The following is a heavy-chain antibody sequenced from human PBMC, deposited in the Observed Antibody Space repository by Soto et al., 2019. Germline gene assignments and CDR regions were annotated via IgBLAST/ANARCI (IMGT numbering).Heavy chain of an antibody. CDR3: ARAELERGEVGYFGMDV. V-gene: IGHV1-18*04. CDR2: ISSYNSNNGDT. D-gene: IGHD1-1*01. CDR1: GYTFSNYA. J-gene: IGHJ6*02. Sequence: QVQLVQSGAELKKPGASVKVSCKTSGYTFSNYAISWVRQAPGQGLEWMGWISSYNSNNGDTKSAQMLQGRVTMTRDTSATTACMELRSLRSDDTAVYYCARAELERGEVGYFGMDVWGQGTTVTVSS.